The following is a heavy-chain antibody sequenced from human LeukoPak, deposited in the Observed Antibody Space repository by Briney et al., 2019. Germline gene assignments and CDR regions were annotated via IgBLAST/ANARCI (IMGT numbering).Heavy chain of an antibody. V-gene: IGHV3-23*01. D-gene: IGHD3-3*01. CDR3: AKGYYDFWSGYSPFDY. Sequence: GGSLRLSCAASGFTFSSYGMHWVRQAPGKGLEWVSAISGSGGSTYYADSVKGQFTISRDNSKNTLYLQMNSLRAEDTAVYYCAKGYYDFWSGYSPFDYWGQGTLVTVSS. CDR1: GFTFSSYG. J-gene: IGHJ4*02. CDR2: ISGSGGST.